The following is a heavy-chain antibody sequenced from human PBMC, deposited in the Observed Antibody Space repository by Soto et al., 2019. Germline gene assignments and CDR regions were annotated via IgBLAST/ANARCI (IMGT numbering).Heavy chain of an antibody. Sequence: GGSLRLSCAASGFTFSSYGMHWVRQAPGKGLEWVAVISYDGSNKYYADSVKGRFTISRDNSKNTLYLQTNSLRAEDTAVYYCAKDLGDFWSGHYGMDVWGQGTTVTVSS. CDR1: GFTFSSYG. D-gene: IGHD3-3*01. V-gene: IGHV3-30*18. CDR2: ISYDGSNK. CDR3: AKDLGDFWSGHYGMDV. J-gene: IGHJ6*02.